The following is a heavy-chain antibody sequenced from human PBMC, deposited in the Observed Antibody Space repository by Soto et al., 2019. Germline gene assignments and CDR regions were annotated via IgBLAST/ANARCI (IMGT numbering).Heavy chain of an antibody. V-gene: IGHV3-23*01. CDR1: ASIFKGHG. CDR2: IGESGTPT. CDR3: ARYIPGVRYYGMDV. Sequence: GGSLRLSCAASASIFKGHGMHWVRQAPGKGLEWVSLIGESGTPTYYADSVKGRFTISRDNSGNTLFLEMYSLRAEDTAVYYCARYIPGVRYYGMDVWGQGTTVTVSS. D-gene: IGHD2-2*01. J-gene: IGHJ6*02.